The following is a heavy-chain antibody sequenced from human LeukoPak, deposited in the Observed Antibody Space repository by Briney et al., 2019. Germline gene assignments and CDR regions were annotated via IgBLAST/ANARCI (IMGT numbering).Heavy chain of an antibody. J-gene: IGHJ4*02. Sequence: SETLSLTCTVSGGSISSYYWSWIRQPPGKGLEWIGYIYYSGSTNYNPSLKSRVTISVDTSKNQFSLKLSSVTAADTAVHYCARLLGVGSWLLDYWGQGTLVTVSS. CDR2: IYYSGST. CDR1: GGSISSYY. V-gene: IGHV4-59*01. D-gene: IGHD6-19*01. CDR3: ARLLGVGSWLLDY.